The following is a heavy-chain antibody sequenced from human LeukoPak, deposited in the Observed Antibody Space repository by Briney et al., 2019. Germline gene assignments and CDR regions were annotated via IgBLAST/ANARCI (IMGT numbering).Heavy chain of an antibody. CDR2: IKQDGSEK. CDR3: AREKRSITIFGVVTYYFDY. J-gene: IGHJ4*02. CDR1: GFTFSNYA. D-gene: IGHD3-3*01. Sequence: GGSLRLSCAASGFTFSNYAMSWVRQAPGKGLEWVANIKQDGSEKYYVDSVKGRFTISRDNAKNSLYLQMNSLRAEDTAVYYCAREKRSITIFGVVTYYFDYWGQGTLVTVSS. V-gene: IGHV3-7*03.